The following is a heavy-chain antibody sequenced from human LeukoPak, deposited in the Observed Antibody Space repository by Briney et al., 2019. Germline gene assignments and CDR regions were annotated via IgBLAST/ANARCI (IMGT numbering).Heavy chain of an antibody. V-gene: IGHV3-30*04. J-gene: IGHJ4*02. CDR2: ISYDGSNE. D-gene: IGHD3-22*01. CDR3: AKPRGYYYDSKTYYFDY. CDR1: GFTFSSYV. Sequence: PGGSLRLSCAASGFTFSSYVMHWVRQAPGKGLEWVAIISYDGSNEYYADSVKARFTISRDNSKNTLYLQMNSLRAEDTAVYYCAKPRGYYYDSKTYYFDYWGQGTLVTVSS.